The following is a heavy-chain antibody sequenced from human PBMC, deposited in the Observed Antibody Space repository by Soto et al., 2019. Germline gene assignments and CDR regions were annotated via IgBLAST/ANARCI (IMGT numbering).Heavy chain of an antibody. D-gene: IGHD5-12*01. CDR1: GFTFSSCA. V-gene: IGHV3-23*01. Sequence: EVQLLESGGGLVQPGGSLRLSCAASGFTFSSCAMSWVRQAPGQGLEWVSGISRSGGSTYYADSVKGRFTISRDNSKNTLYLEMNSLRDEDTPVYYCAKGLGGYLVYDYWGQGTLVTVSS. CDR2: ISRSGGST. J-gene: IGHJ4*02. CDR3: AKGLGGYLVYDY.